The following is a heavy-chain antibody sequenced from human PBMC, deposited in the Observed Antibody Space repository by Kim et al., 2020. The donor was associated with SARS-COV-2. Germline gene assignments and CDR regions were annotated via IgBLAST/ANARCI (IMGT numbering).Heavy chain of an antibody. D-gene: IGHD1-1*01. Sequence: ASVKVSCKASGYTFTACHMHWVRQAPGQGPEWTGRVNPDGGETNYAQKFRGRVTMTRDTSITTAYMELDSLGSDDTALYYCAREGPASGNQPFDYWGQGTLVTVSS. CDR2: VNPDGGET. CDR3: AREGPASGNQPFDY. J-gene: IGHJ4*02. V-gene: IGHV1-2*06. CDR1: GYTFTACH.